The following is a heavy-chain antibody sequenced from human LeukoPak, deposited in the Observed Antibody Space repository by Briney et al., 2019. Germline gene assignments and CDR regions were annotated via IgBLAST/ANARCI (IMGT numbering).Heavy chain of an antibody. D-gene: IGHD2-21*02. CDR2: IYSGGNT. V-gene: IGHV3-53*01. CDR3: AKGCGGNCYSDFDY. CDR1: GFTVSSNY. Sequence: GGSLRLSCAASGFTVSSNYMSWVRQAPGKGLEWVSVIYSGGNTYYADSVKGRFTISRDNSKNTLFLHMNSLRAEDTAKYYCAKGCGGNCYSDFDYWGQGTLVTVSS. J-gene: IGHJ4*02.